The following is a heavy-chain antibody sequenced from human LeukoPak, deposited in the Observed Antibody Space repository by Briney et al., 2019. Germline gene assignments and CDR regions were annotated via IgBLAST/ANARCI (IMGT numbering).Heavy chain of an antibody. J-gene: IGHJ4*02. Sequence: SETLSLTCAVYSESFIGYYWSWIRQPPGKGPEWIGEINHSGSTNYNPSLKSRVTISVDTSKNQFSLKLSSVTAADTAVYYCAIHPDLDSPRRKHYFDYWGQGTLVTVSS. CDR3: AIHPDLDSPRRKHYFDY. V-gene: IGHV4-34*01. CDR2: INHSGST. CDR1: SESFIGYY. D-gene: IGHD3/OR15-3a*01.